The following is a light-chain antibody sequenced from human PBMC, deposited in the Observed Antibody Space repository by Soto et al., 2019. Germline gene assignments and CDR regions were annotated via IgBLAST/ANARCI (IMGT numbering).Light chain of an antibody. CDR1: QDINNY. CDR3: QKYNSAPWT. V-gene: IGKV1-27*01. Sequence: DIQMTQSPSSLSASVGDRVTITCRASQDINNYLAWYQQKPGKVPKLLIYAASTLQPGVPSRFSGSGSGTDFTLTISSLQPEDVATYYCQKYNSAPWTFGQGTKVEIK. J-gene: IGKJ1*01. CDR2: AAS.